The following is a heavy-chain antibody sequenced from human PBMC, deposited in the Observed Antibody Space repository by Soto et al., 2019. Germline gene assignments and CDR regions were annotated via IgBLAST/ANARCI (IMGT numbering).Heavy chain of an antibody. CDR1: GFTFDDYA. Sequence: GGSLRLSCAASGFTFDDYAMHWVRQAPGKGLGWVSGISWNSGSIGYADSVKGRFTISRDNAKNSLYLQMNSLRAEDTALYYCAKGATTVSPFDSWGQGTLVTVSS. D-gene: IGHD4-4*01. V-gene: IGHV3-9*01. CDR3: AKGATTVSPFDS. J-gene: IGHJ5*01. CDR2: ISWNSGSI.